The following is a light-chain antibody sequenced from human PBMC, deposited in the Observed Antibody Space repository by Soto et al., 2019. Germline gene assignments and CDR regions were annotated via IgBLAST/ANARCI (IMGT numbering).Light chain of an antibody. CDR3: CTYAGSFHQ. CDR2: DVT. CDR1: NSDVGNYNF. V-gene: IGLV2-11*01. J-gene: IGLJ3*02. Sequence: QSVLTQPRSVSGSPGQAVTISCTGTNSDVGNYNFVSWYQHHPGKAPKLMIYDVTKRPPGVPDRFSGSKSGNTASLTISGLQAEDEADYYCCTYAGSFHQFGGGTKLTVL.